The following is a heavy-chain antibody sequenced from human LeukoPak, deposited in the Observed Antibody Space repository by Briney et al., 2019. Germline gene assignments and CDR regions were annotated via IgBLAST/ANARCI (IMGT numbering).Heavy chain of an antibody. CDR3: ARVGQWDQLIVDYYYYIDV. V-gene: IGHV1-69*05. CDR1: GGTFSRYA. J-gene: IGHJ6*03. Sequence: SVKLSYKASGGTFSRYAISWVRQAPGQGLEWMGRIIPIFGTANYAQKFQGRVTITTDESTSTAYMELSSLRSEDTAVYYCARVGQWDQLIVDYYYYIDVWGKGTTVTVSS. D-gene: IGHD1-26*01. CDR2: IIPIFGTA.